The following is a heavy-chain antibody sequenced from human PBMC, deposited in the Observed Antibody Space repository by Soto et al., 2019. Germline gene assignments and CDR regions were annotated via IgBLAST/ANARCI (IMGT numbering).Heavy chain of an antibody. CDR3: ARDRWFGHMVHFEY. Sequence: ASVKVSCKASGYTFTSYAMHWVRQAPGQRLEWMGWINAGNGNTKYSQKFQGRVTITRDTSASTAYMELSSLRSEDTAVYYCARDRWFGHMVHFEYWGQGTLVTVSS. D-gene: IGHD3-10*01. J-gene: IGHJ4*02. CDR2: INAGNGNT. CDR1: GYTFTSYA. V-gene: IGHV1-3*01.